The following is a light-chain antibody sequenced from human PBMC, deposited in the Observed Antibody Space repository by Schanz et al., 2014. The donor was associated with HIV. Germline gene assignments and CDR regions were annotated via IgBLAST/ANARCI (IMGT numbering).Light chain of an antibody. CDR2: GVT. CDR1: RSDVGGYDH. Sequence: QSALTQPRSVSGSPGQSVAISCTGTRSDVGGYDHVSWYQQHPGKAPKLMIYGVTKRPSGVPDRFSGSKSGNTASLTISGLRAEDDGDYYCSSYTSSSTLVVFGGGTKLTVL. J-gene: IGLJ2*01. V-gene: IGLV2-11*01. CDR3: SSYTSSSTLVV.